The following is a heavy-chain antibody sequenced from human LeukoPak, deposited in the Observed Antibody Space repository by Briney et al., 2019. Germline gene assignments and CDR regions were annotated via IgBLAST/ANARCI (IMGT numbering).Heavy chain of an antibody. J-gene: IGHJ4*02. V-gene: IGHV1-2*02. CDR2: INPNSGGT. D-gene: IGHD3-10*01. CDR1: GYTFTGYY. CDR3: ARASNYYASGLR. Sequence: GASVKVSCKASGYTFTGYYMHWVRQAPGQGLEWMGWINPNSGGTNYAQKFQGRVTKTRDTSISTAYMELSRLRSDDTAVYYCARASNYYASGLRWGQGTLVTVSS.